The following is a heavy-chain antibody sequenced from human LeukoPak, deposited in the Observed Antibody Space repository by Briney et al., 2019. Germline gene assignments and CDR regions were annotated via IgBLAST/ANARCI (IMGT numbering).Heavy chain of an antibody. Sequence: GEPLKISCKNSGSSFTTYWIGGAGQMAGKGLEWMGIIYPHDSDARYSPSFQGQVTISADKSISTAYLQWSSLKASDTAIYYCARAGRSFDYWGQGTLVTVSS. CDR1: GSSFTTYW. CDR3: ARAGRSFDY. V-gene: IGHV5-51*01. J-gene: IGHJ4*02. CDR2: IYPHDSDA.